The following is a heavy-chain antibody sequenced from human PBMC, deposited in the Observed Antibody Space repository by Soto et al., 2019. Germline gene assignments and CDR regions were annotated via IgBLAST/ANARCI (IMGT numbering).Heavy chain of an antibody. CDR1: GFSFSRYT. CDR2: FHLGDSDT. J-gene: IGHJ6*02. CDR3: TLSYGDSYYYYYGMDV. Sequence: GESLKISCVGSGFSFSRYTVGWVRQVPGKGLEWMGVFHLGDSDTIYSPSFQGQVTISADKSISTAYLQWSSLKASDTAMYYCTLSYGDSYYYYYGMDVWGQGTTVTVS. V-gene: IGHV5-51*01. D-gene: IGHD4-17*01.